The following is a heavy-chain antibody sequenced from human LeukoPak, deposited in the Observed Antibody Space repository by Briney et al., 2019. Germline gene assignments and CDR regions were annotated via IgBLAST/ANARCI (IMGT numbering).Heavy chain of an antibody. Sequence: GESLKISCKGSGYSFTNYWIGWVRQMPGKGLEWMGIIYPDDSDTRYSPSFQGQVTISADKSISTAYLQWSSLKASDTAMYYCARGLLTPLHGDNSFDYWGQGTLVTVSS. V-gene: IGHV5-51*01. CDR1: GYSFTNYW. CDR3: ARGLLTPLHGDNSFDY. J-gene: IGHJ4*02. D-gene: IGHD3-10*01. CDR2: IYPDDSDT.